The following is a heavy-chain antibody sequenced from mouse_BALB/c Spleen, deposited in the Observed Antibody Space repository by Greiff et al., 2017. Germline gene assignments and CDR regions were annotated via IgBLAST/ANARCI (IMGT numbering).Heavy chain of an antibody. CDR3: ASDGGLQVGAWFAY. Sequence: VQRVESGPGLVAPSQSLSISCTVSGFSLTSYGVHWVRQPPGKGLEWLGVIWAGGSTNYNSALMSRLSISKDNSKSQVFLKMNSLQTTDTAMDYCASDGGLQVGAWFAYWGQGTLVTVSA. J-gene: IGHJ3*01. CDR2: IWAGGST. CDR1: GFSLTSYG. D-gene: IGHD1-3*01. V-gene: IGHV2-9*02.